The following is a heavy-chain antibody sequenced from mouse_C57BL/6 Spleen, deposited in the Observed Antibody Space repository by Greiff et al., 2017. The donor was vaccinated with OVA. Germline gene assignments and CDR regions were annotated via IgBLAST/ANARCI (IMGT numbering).Heavy chain of an antibody. Sequence: QVQLQQSGPELVKPGAPVKISCKASGYAFSSSWMNWVKQRPGKGLEWIGRIYPGDGDTNYNGKFKGKATLTADKSSSTAYMQLSSLTSEDSAVYFCARVPPGDGVGYAMDYWGQGTSVTVSS. CDR1: GYAFSSSW. J-gene: IGHJ4*01. CDR3: ARVPPGDGVGYAMDY. D-gene: IGHD3-1*01. CDR2: IYPGDGDT. V-gene: IGHV1-82*01.